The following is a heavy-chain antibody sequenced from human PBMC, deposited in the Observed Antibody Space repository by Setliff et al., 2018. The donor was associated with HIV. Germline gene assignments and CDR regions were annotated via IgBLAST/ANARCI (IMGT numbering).Heavy chain of an antibody. CDR1: GYIFTNYW. V-gene: IGHV5-51*01. D-gene: IGHD6-19*01. CDR2: IWPDDSDT. Sequence: GESLKISCKASGYIFTNYWVGWVRQMPGNGLEWMGLIWPDDSDTMYSPSFQGQVTISADKSISTAYLQWSSLKASDTAMYYCARQHSSGWFNDYDYMDVWGKGTTVTVS. CDR3: ARQHSSGWFNDYDYMDV. J-gene: IGHJ6*03.